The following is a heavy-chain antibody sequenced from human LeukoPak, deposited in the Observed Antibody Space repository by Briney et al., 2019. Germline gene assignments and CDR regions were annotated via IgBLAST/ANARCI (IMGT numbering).Heavy chain of an antibody. CDR3: AKFVGSGWYNFDY. CDR1: RFIFSVYG. J-gene: IGHJ4*02. V-gene: IGHV3-30*02. Sequence: GGSLTLSCVASRFIFSVYGMHWVRQAPGKGLEWVAFMSYDENTEYYIDSVKGRFTISRDNSKNTLYLQMNSLRVEDTAVYYCAKFVGSGWYNFDYWGQGTLVTVSS. D-gene: IGHD6-19*01. CDR2: MSYDENTE.